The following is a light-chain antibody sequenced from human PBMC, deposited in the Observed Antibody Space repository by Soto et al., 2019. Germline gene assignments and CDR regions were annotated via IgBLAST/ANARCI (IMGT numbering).Light chain of an antibody. CDR2: WAS. CDR1: QSVLYSSSNKNY. V-gene: IGKV4-1*01. J-gene: IGKJ4*01. Sequence: DIVMTQSPGSLAVSLGERATINCKSSQSVLYSSSNKNYIAWYQQKTGQPPKLLIYWASTRESGVPDRFSGSGSATDFTLTISSLQAEDVAVYYCQQYYSSPTFGGGTKVEIK. CDR3: QQYYSSPT.